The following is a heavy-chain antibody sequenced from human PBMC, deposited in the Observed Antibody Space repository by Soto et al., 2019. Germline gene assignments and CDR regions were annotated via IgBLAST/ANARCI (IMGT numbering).Heavy chain of an antibody. CDR3: SSDSECLVLGAESFQR. CDR1: GYNVTDYA. Sequence: QVHLVQAGAEVKKPGASVRGSCKASGYNVTDYAIHWVRQDPGQTFEWMGWVNPANGHTEYSDKYQGRDTISWDTSATTANRELTRLTSEDTAVYYGSSDSECLVLGAESFQRWGEGNLVSVCS. J-gene: IGHJ1*01. V-gene: IGHV1-3*01. CDR2: VNPANGHT. D-gene: IGHD6-19*01.